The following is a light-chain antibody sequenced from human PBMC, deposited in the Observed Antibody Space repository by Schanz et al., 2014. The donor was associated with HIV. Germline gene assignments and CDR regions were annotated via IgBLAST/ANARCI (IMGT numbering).Light chain of an antibody. CDR1: SGSISSAY. Sequence: NFMLTQPHSVSESPGKTVTISCTRSSGSISSAYVQWYQHRPGSAPITLIYESDQRHSGVPARFSASIDSSSNSATLSISGLEAEDEADYYCQSYDSTNPWIFGGGTKLTVL. CDR3: QSYDSTNPWI. V-gene: IGLV6-57*04. J-gene: IGLJ2*01. CDR2: ESD.